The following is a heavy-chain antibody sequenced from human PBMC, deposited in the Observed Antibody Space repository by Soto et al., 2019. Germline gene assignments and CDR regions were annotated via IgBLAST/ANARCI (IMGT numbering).Heavy chain of an antibody. V-gene: IGHV4-31*03. Sequence: SETLSLTCIVSGGSINSAGYYWSWVRQPPGKGLEWIGNIYYSGRTYYNPSLKSRVSIEVDTSNNHFSLTLRSVTPADTAVYFCARLPSIINYPMDVWGQGTTVT. CDR2: IYYSGRT. D-gene: IGHD3-10*01. CDR3: ARLPSIINYPMDV. CDR1: GGSINSAGYY. J-gene: IGHJ6*02.